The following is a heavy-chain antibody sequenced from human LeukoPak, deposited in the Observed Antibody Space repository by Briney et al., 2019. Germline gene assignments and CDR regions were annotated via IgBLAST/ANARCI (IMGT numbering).Heavy chain of an antibody. J-gene: IGHJ4*02. CDR2: IKPDGSEK. D-gene: IGHD4-17*01. V-gene: IGHV3-7*01. CDR3: ARDPAYGALDY. Sequence: GGSLRLSCAASGFTFSSHYMTWVRQTPGKGLEWVANIKPDGSEKGYGDFVKGRFSISRDNAKNSLYLQMNSLRADDTAVYYCARDPAYGALDYWGQGTLVTVSS. CDR1: GFTFSSHY.